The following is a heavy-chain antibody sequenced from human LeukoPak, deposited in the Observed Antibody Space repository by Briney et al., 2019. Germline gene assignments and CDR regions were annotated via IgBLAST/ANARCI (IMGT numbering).Heavy chain of an antibody. V-gene: IGHV3-66*01. CDR2: IYSGGST. CDR3: ARLAPSPLYYYYYGMDV. D-gene: IGHD3-3*02. J-gene: IGHJ6*02. CDR1: GFTFSSYA. Sequence: PGGSLRLSCAASGFTFSSYAMSWVRQAPGKGLEWVSVIYSGGSTYYADSVKGRFTISRDNSKNTLYLQMNSLRAEDTAVYYCARLAPSPLYYYYYGMDVWGQGTTVTVSS.